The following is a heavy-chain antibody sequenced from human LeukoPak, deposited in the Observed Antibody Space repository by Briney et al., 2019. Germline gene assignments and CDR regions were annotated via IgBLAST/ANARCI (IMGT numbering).Heavy chain of an antibody. CDR1: GFTFGDYA. CDR3: TRDSRIAAVYYFEY. Sequence: GGSLRLSCTASGFTFGDYAMSWFRQAPGKGLEWVGFIRSKAYDESTQYAASVKGRFSISRDDSKSIAYLHMNSLKTEDSAVYYCTRDSRIAAVYYFEYWGQGTLVTVSS. V-gene: IGHV3-49*03. D-gene: IGHD6-13*01. CDR2: IRSKAYDEST. J-gene: IGHJ4*02.